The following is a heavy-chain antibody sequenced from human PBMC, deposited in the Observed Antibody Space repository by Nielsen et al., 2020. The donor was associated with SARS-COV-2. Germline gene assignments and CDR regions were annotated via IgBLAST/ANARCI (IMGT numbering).Heavy chain of an antibody. CDR1: GYAFTSYY. Sequence: ASVKVSCKASGYAFTSYYMHWVRQAPGQGLEWMGLINASGGSTSYAQKFQGRVTITRDTSASTAYMELSSLRSEDTAVYYCARHLRGYIDYWGQGTLVTVSS. V-gene: IGHV1-46*01. CDR3: ARHLRGYIDY. J-gene: IGHJ4*02. CDR2: INASGGST.